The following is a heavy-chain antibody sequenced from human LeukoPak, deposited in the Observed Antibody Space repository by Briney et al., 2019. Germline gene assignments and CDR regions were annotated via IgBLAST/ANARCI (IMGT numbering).Heavy chain of an antibody. V-gene: IGHV1-46*01. J-gene: IGHJ4*02. Sequence: ASVKVSCKASGYTFTGYYMHWVRQAPGQGLEWMGIINPSGGSTSYAQKFQGRVTMTRDMSTSTVYMELSSLRSEDTAVYYCARDPSPAVAGTGEYYFDYWGQGTLVTVSS. CDR3: ARDPSPAVAGTGEYYFDY. CDR1: GYTFTGYY. CDR2: INPSGGST. D-gene: IGHD6-19*01.